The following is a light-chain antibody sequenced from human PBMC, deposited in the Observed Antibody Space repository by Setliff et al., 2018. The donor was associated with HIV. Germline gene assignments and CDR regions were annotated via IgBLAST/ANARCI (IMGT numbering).Light chain of an antibody. J-gene: IGLJ1*01. CDR1: SSDVGGYSY. V-gene: IGLV2-14*01. Sequence: QSALTQPASLSGSPGQSITISCTGTSSDVGGYSYVSWYQQHPGKAPKLIIFEVRNRPSGVSSRFSGSKSGNTASLTISGLQAEDEADYYCSSYAATNTLPFGTGTKVTVL. CDR3: SSYAATNTLP. CDR2: EVR.